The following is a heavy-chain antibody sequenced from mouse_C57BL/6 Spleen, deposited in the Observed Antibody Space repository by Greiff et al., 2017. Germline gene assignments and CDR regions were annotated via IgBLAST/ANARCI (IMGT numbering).Heavy chain of an antibody. V-gene: IGHV1-50*01. J-gene: IGHJ3*01. CDR1: GYTFTSYW. CDR3: ARLGVRRKAWFAY. D-gene: IGHD2-2*01. CDR2: IDPSDSYT. Sequence: QVQLQQPGAELVKPGASVKLSCKASGYTFTSYWMQWVKQRPGQGLEWIGEIDPSDSYTNYNQKFKGKATLTVDTSSSTAYMQLSSLTSEDSAVYYCARLGVRRKAWFAYWGQGTLVTVSA.